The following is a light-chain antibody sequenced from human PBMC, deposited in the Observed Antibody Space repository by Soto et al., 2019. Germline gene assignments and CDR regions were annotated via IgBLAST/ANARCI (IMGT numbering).Light chain of an antibody. CDR1: SSDVGAYEH. CDR3: TSYSTTNILV. V-gene: IGLV2-14*03. CDR2: DVN. J-gene: IGLJ1*01. Sequence: QSVLTQPASVSGSPGQSVTISCTGASSDVGAYEHVSWYQQHPGRAPKRILYDVNNRPSGVSTHFHAPKSGNTPCLVIPGLQANAEPDYYCTSYSTTNILVFGSGTKVTV.